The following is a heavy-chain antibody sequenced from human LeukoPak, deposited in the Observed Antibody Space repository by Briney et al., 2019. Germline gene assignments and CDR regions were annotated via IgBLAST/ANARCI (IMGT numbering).Heavy chain of an antibody. CDR1: GFTFSSYA. J-gene: IGHJ3*02. Sequence: GGSLRLSCAASGFTFSSYAMSWVRQAPGKGLEWVSAISGSGGSTYYADSVKGRFTISRDNSKNTLYLQMNSLRAEDKAVYYCAKAEGQLAPARKAGAFDIWGQGTMVTVSS. D-gene: IGHD6-13*01. CDR3: AKAEGQLAPARKAGAFDI. CDR2: ISGSGGST. V-gene: IGHV3-23*01.